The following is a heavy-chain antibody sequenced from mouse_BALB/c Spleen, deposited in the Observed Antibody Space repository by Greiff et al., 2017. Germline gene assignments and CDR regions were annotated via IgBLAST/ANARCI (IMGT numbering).Heavy chain of an antibody. CDR1: GFNIKDYY. Sequence: EVMLVESGAELVRPGALVKLSCKASGFNIKDYYMHWVKQRPEQGLEWIGWIDPENGNTIYDPKFQGKASITADTSSNTAYLQLSSLTSEDTAVYYCARSGGYYDYDGAYWGQGTLVTVSA. D-gene: IGHD2-4*01. CDR3: ARSGGYYDYDGAY. CDR2: IDPENGNT. J-gene: IGHJ3*01. V-gene: IGHV14-1*02.